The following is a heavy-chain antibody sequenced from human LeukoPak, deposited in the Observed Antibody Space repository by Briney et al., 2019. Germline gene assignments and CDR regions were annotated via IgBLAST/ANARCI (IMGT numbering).Heavy chain of an antibody. CDR2: IYPGDSDT. CDR1: GYSFTSYW. D-gene: IGHD3-22*01. J-gene: IGHJ6*02. CDR3: AGVRDSSITVIVVIITPNYYYYDLDV. V-gene: IGHV5-51*01. Sequence: RGESLKISCKGSGYSFTSYWIGWVRQMPGKGLEWMGIIYPGDSDTRYSPSFQGQVTISADKSISTAHLQWGSLKASDTAMFYYAGVRDSSITVIVVIITPNYYYYDLDVWGQGTTVTVSS.